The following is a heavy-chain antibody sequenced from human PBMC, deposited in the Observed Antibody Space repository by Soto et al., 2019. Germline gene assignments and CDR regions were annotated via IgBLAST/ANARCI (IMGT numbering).Heavy chain of an antibody. CDR3: AKGIIAAAGTLDY. CDR1: GFTFSSYG. V-gene: IGHV3-30*18. D-gene: IGHD6-13*01. CDR2: ISYDGSNK. Sequence: QVQLVESGGGVVQPGRSLRLSCAASGFTFSSYGMHWVRQAPGKGLEWVAVISYDGSNKYYADSVKGRFTISRDNSKNTLYLQMNSLRAEDTAVYYCAKGIIAAAGTLDYWGQGTLVTVSS. J-gene: IGHJ4*02.